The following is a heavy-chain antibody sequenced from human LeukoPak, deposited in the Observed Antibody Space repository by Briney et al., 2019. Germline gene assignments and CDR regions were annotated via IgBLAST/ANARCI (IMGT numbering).Heavy chain of an antibody. CDR3: ARDLLRGETGSWFEAFDI. D-gene: IGHD6-13*01. Sequence: SETLSFTCTVSGGAISSGPYYWNWVRQPAGKGLEWVGRISSRGSTLYNPSLKSQLTLSIDTSNNNFSMSLNSVTAAATAIYFCARDLLRGETGSWFEAFDIWGQGTMVTVSS. CDR2: ISSRGST. V-gene: IGHV4-61*02. J-gene: IGHJ3*02. CDR1: GGAISSGPYY.